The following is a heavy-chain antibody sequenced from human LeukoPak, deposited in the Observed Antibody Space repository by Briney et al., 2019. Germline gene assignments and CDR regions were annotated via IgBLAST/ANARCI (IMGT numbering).Heavy chain of an antibody. CDR2: ISGSGGST. D-gene: IGHD3-10*01. CDR1: GFTFSSYA. V-gene: IGHV3-23*01. CDR3: ATNTPIWGVIPSFDY. Sequence: GGSLRLSCAASGFTFSSYAMSWVRQAPGKGLEWVSAISGSGGSTYYADSVKGRFTISRDNSKNTLYLQMNSLRAEDTAVYYCATNTPIWGVIPSFDYWGQGTLVTVSS. J-gene: IGHJ4*02.